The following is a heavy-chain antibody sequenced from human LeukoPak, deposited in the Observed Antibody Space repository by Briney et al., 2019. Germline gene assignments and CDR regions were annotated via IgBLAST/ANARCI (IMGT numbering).Heavy chain of an antibody. CDR3: AREHGADYYGSGSYFDY. CDR2: IIPIFGTA. CDR1: GGTFSSYA. J-gene: IGHJ4*02. V-gene: IGHV1-69*05. D-gene: IGHD3-10*01. Sequence: ASVKVSCKASGGTFSSYAISWVRQAPGQGLEWMGGIIPIFGTANYAQKFQGRVTITTDESTSTAYMELSSLRSEDTAVYYCAREHGADYYGSGSYFDYWGQGTLVTVSS.